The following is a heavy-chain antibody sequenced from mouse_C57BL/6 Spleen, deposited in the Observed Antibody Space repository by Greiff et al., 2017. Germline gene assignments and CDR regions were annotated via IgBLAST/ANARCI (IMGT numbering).Heavy chain of an antibody. CDR3: ARGHYYGSSPHWYFDV. CDR1: GYSITSGYY. Sequence: EVQLQQSGPGLVKPSQSLSLTCSVTGYSITSGYYWNWIRQFPGNKLEWMGYISYDGSNNYNPSLKNRISITRDTSKNQFFLKLNSVTTEDTATYYCARGHYYGSSPHWYFDVWGTGTTVTVSS. V-gene: IGHV3-6*01. CDR2: ISYDGSN. J-gene: IGHJ1*03. D-gene: IGHD1-1*01.